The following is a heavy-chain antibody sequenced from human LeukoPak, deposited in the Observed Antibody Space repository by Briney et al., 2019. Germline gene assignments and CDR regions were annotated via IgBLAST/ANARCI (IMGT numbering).Heavy chain of an antibody. D-gene: IGHD3-3*01. Sequence: PGGSLRLSCAASGFTFGSYSMNWVRQAPGKGLEWVSYISSSSSTIYYADSVKGRFTISRDNAKNSLYLQMNSLRAEDTAVYYCARARITIFGVVQASANWFDPWGQGTLVTVSS. CDR2: ISSSSSTI. CDR3: ARARITIFGVVQASANWFDP. CDR1: GFTFGSYS. V-gene: IGHV3-48*01. J-gene: IGHJ5*02.